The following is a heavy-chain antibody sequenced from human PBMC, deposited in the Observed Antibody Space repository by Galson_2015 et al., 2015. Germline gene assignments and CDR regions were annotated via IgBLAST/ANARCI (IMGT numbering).Heavy chain of an antibody. Sequence: SVKVSCKASGDTFRTSLITWVRQAPGQGLQWMGRVIPFISLTNYAQNFQGRVTITADKSTSTAYMELTSLRSEDTAVYFCARGNCSSGVCYTSWFDSWGQGALVTVSS. CDR2: VIPFISLT. D-gene: IGHD2-8*01. CDR3: ARGNCSSGVCYTSWFDS. J-gene: IGHJ5*01. V-gene: IGHV1-69*04. CDR1: GDTFRTSL.